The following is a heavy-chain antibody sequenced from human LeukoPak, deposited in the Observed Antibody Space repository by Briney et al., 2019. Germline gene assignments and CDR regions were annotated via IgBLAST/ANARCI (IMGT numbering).Heavy chain of an antibody. D-gene: IGHD2-15*01. Sequence: SETLSLTCTVSGGSISSGGYYWSWIRQHPGKGLDRIGYIYYSGSTYYNPSLKSRVTISVDTSKNQFSLKLSSVTAAETAVYYCARGVGEYCSGGSCYPFDYWGQGTLVTVSS. J-gene: IGHJ4*02. CDR1: GGSISSGGYY. CDR3: ARGVGEYCSGGSCYPFDY. V-gene: IGHV4-31*03. CDR2: IYYSGST.